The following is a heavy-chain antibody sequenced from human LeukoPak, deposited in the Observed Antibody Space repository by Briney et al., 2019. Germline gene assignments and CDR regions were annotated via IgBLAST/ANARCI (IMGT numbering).Heavy chain of an antibody. CDR2: IYHSGST. CDR3: ARHPQIVVVITPYFDY. CDR1: GGSISSSSYY. Sequence: SETLSLTCTVSGGSISSSSYYWGWIRQPPGKGLEWIGSIYHSGSTYYNPSLKSRVTISVDTSKNQFSLKLSSVTAADTAVYYCARHPQIVVVITPYFDYWGQGTLVTVSS. J-gene: IGHJ4*02. V-gene: IGHV4-39*01. D-gene: IGHD3-22*01.